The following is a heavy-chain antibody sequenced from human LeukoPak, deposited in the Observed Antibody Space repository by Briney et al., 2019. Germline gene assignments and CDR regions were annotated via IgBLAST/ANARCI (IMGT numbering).Heavy chain of an antibody. CDR1: GFTFSAYA. V-gene: IGHV3-15*01. D-gene: IGHD2-21*02. CDR3: TTEFLRIYCAGDCTSY. J-gene: IGHJ4*02. CDR2: IKSNSDGGTT. Sequence: PGGSLRLSCEASGFTFSAYAMTWVRQAPGKGLEWVGRIKSNSDGGTTDYAAPVKGRFTISRDDSKNTLYLQMNSLKTEDTAVYYCTTEFLRIYCAGDCTSYWGQGTLVTVSS.